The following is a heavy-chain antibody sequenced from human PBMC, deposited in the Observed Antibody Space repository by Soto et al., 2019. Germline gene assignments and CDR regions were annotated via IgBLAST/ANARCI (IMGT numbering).Heavy chain of an antibody. J-gene: IGHJ5*02. CDR1: GGGFSSYA. V-gene: IGHV1-69*01. D-gene: IGHD3-10*01. CDR2: IIPLFGTT. Sequence: QIQLLQSGTEVKNPGSSVQVSCKASGGGFSSYAVNWVRQAPGQGLEWMGGIIPLFGTTNYAHKFQGRVTIIADESTTTAYMELNSLTSDDTAVYYCARSYGSESYGSFDPWGQGTLVIVSS. CDR3: ARSYGSESYGSFDP.